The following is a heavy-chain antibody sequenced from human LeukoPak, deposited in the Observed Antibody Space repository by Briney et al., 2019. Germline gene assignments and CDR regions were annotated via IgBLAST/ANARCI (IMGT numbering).Heavy chain of an antibody. J-gene: IGHJ3*02. Sequence: SETLSLTCSVSGGSISSSSHYWGWIRQPPGKGLEWIGSIYYSGSTYYKPSFNPSLKSRVTISVDTSKNQFSLKLSSVTAADTAVYYCARGSVNYCSSTSCSGAFDIWGQGTMVTVSS. CDR1: GGSISSSSHY. CDR3: ARGSVNYCSSTSCSGAFDI. D-gene: IGHD2-2*01. V-gene: IGHV4-39*01. CDR2: IYYSGST.